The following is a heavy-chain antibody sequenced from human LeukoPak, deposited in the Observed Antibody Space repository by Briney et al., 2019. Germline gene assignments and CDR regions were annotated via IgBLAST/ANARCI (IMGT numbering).Heavy chain of an antibody. J-gene: IGHJ4*02. CDR3: ARRGSYNYPNFDY. CDR1: GYIFTSYW. D-gene: IGHD5-24*01. V-gene: IGHV5-51*01. Sequence: GESLKISCQGSGYIFTSYWIGWVRQVPGKGLEWMGIIYPGDPDTRDSPSFQGQVTISDDKYISPAYLQWSSLKASDTAMYYCARRGSYNYPNFDYWGQGTLVTVSS. CDR2: IYPGDPDT.